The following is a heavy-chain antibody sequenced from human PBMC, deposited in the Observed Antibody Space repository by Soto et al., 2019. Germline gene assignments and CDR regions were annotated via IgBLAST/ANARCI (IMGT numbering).Heavy chain of an antibody. Sequence: QVQLVQSGAELKKPGASVSLSCKASGFTFNTYYIHWVRQSPGEGLQWMGVINPSKGFTSYPQNFQGRVTMTADTSTTTVYLELSSLKSEDTAVYFCARDWPDTYCGGDCPVGYYYHGMDVWGQGTAVTVSS. CDR1: GFTFNTYY. J-gene: IGHJ6*02. CDR2: INPSKGFT. D-gene: IGHD2-21*02. CDR3: ARDWPDTYCGGDCPVGYYYHGMDV. V-gene: IGHV1-46*02.